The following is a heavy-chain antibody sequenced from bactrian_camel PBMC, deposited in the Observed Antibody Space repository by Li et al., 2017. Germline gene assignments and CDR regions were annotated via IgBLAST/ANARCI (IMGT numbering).Heavy chain of an antibody. CDR3: AYVVSSSWGFGF. Sequence: VQLVESGGGLVQPGGSLRLSCAASGFIFSSYYMTWVRQAPGKGLDWASTISSGGGSTYYADSVKGRFTISRDNAQNTLYLQANSLKTEDTAMYYCAYVVSSSWGFGFWGQGTQVTVS. D-gene: IGHD2*01. CDR1: GFIFSSYY. CDR2: ISSGGGST. J-gene: IGHJ6*01. V-gene: IGHV3S40*01.